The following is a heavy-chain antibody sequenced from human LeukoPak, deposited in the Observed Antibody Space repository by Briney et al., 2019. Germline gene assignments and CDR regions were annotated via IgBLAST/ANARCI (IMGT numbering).Heavy chain of an antibody. J-gene: IGHJ1*01. CDR2: ISAYNGYK. CDR1: GYTLTSFS. Sequence: ASVKVSCKASGYTLTSFSISWVRQAPGHGLEGMGWISAYNGYKDYAQKLQGRVTMTTDTSTNTAYMELRSLRSDDTAVYYCVRGDCSGVSCYLPEYFRHWGQGTLVTVSS. V-gene: IGHV1-18*01. D-gene: IGHD2-15*01. CDR3: VRGDCSGVSCYLPEYFRH.